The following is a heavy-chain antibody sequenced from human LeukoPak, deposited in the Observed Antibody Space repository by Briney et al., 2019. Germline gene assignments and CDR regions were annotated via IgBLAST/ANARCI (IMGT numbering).Heavy chain of an antibody. V-gene: IGHV3-7*01. Sequence: GGSLRLSCAASGFTLSSYWMSWVRQAPGKGLEGLANIKQEGSEKYYVDSVKGRFTIYRDNAKNSLYLQMNSLRAEDMAVYYCARGQWFGWFDPWGQGTLVSVSS. CDR3: ARGQWFGWFDP. J-gene: IGHJ5*02. D-gene: IGHD3-10*01. CDR2: IKQEGSEK. CDR1: GFTLSSYW.